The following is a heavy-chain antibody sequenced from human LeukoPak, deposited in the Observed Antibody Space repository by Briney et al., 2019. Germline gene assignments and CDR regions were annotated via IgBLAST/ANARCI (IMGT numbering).Heavy chain of an antibody. D-gene: IGHD6-13*01. CDR2: IYWNDDK. CDR3: AHRRFSSSWYLWRSSSGGDAFDI. CDR1: GFSLSTSGVA. Sequence: SGPTLVKPTQTLTLTCTFSGFSLSTSGVAVGWIRQPPGKALEWLALIYWNDDKRYSPSLKRRLTITKDNSKNQVVLTITNMDPVDTATYFCAHRRFSSSWYLWRSSSGGDAFDIWGQGTMVTDSS. J-gene: IGHJ3*02. V-gene: IGHV2-5*01.